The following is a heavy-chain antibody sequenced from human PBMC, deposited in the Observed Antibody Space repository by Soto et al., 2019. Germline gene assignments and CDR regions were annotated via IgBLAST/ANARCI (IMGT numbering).Heavy chain of an antibody. CDR3: AKDRDDFWSGYYDY. V-gene: IGHV3-9*01. CDR2: ISWNSGSI. Sequence: SLRLSCAASGFTFDDYAMHWVRQAPGKGLEWVSGISWNSGSIGYADSVKGRFTISRDNAKNSPYLQMNSLRAEDTALYYCAKDRDDFWSGYYDYWGQGTLVTVSS. J-gene: IGHJ4*02. D-gene: IGHD3-3*01. CDR1: GFTFDDYA.